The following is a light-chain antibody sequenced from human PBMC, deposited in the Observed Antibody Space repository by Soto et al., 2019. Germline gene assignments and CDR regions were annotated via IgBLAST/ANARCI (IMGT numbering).Light chain of an antibody. CDR2: EVS. CDR1: STAVGSYNV. CDR3: CAYAGDFTYV. Sequence: QSALAQPASVSGSPGQSITISCTGTSTAVGSYNVVSWYQQHPGKAPKLMIYEVSKRPSGVSNRFSGSKSVNTASLTISGLQPEDEADYYCCAYAGDFTYVFGTGTKLTVL. V-gene: IGLV2-23*02. J-gene: IGLJ1*01.